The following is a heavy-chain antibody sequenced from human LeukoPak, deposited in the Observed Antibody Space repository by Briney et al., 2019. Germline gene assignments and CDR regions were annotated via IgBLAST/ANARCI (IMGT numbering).Heavy chain of an antibody. Sequence: SETLSLTCTVSGYSISSGYYWGWIRQPPGKGLEWIGSIYHSGSTYYNPSLKSRVTISVDTSKNQFSLKLSSVTAADTAVYYCARGNGILTGYCFDYWGQGTLVTVSS. CDR3: ARGNGILTGYCFDY. D-gene: IGHD3-9*01. V-gene: IGHV4-38-2*02. CDR1: GYSISSGYY. CDR2: IYHSGST. J-gene: IGHJ4*02.